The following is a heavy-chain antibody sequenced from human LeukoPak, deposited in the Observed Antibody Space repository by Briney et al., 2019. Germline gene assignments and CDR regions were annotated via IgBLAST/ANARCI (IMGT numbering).Heavy chain of an antibody. D-gene: IGHD5-18*01. CDR3: AKDQDTAMVPRTPG. CDR2: IRYDGSNK. J-gene: IGHJ4*02. V-gene: IGHV3-30*02. CDR1: GFTFSSYG. Sequence: GGSLRLSCAASGFTFSSYGMHWVRQAPGKGLEWVAFIRYDGSNKYYADSVKGRFTISRDNSKNTLYLQMNSLRAEDTAVYYCAKDQDTAMVPRTPGWSQGTLVTVSS.